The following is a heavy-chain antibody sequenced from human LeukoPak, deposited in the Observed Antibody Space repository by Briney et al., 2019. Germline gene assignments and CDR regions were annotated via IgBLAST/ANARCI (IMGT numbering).Heavy chain of an antibody. Sequence: GGSLRLSCAASGFTFSNYGMHWVRQAPGKGLEWVSAISGSGGSTYYADSVKGRFTISRDNSKDTLYLQMNSLRAEDTAVYYCAKGDIVVVTQDAFDIWGQGTMVTVSS. CDR1: GFTFSNYG. CDR2: ISGSGGST. V-gene: IGHV3-23*01. J-gene: IGHJ3*02. D-gene: IGHD2-21*02. CDR3: AKGDIVVVTQDAFDI.